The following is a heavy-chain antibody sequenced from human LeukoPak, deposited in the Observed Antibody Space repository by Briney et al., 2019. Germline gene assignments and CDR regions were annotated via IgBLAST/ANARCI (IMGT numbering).Heavy chain of an antibody. D-gene: IGHD6-19*01. J-gene: IGHJ5*02. Sequence: GGSLRLSCAASGFTFSSYWMSWVRQTPGKGLEWVANIKQDGSEKYYVDSVKGRFTISRDNAKNSLYLQMNSLRAEDTAVYYCARDESSGLNWFDPWGQGTLVTVYS. CDR3: ARDESSGLNWFDP. CDR2: IKQDGSEK. CDR1: GFTFSSYW. V-gene: IGHV3-7*01.